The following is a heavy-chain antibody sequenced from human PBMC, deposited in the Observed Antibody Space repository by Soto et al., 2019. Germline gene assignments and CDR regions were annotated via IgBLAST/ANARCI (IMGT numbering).Heavy chain of an antibody. Sequence: QVQLVESGGGVVQPGRSLRLSCAASGFTFSSYAMHWVRQAPGKGLEWVAVISYDGSNKYYADSVKGRFTISRDNSKNPLYLQMNSLRAEDTAVYYCARGEYCSGGSCYLYYGMDVWGQGTTVTVSS. J-gene: IGHJ6*02. CDR1: GFTFSSYA. CDR2: ISYDGSNK. D-gene: IGHD2-15*01. CDR3: ARGEYCSGGSCYLYYGMDV. V-gene: IGHV3-30-3*01.